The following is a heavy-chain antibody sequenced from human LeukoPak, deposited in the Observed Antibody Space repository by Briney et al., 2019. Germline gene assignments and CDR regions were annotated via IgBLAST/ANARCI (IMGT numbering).Heavy chain of an antibody. CDR2: INPNSGNT. Sequence: PVASVKVSCKASGGTFSSYAISWVRQATGQGLEWMGWINPNSGNTDYAQKFQGRVTITRDTSISTAYMELSSLRSEDTAVYYCARGVGHRGQEHSYVYYFDYWGQGPLVTVSS. CDR3: ARGVGHRGQEHSYVYYFDY. V-gene: IGHV1-8*03. CDR1: GGTFSSYA. J-gene: IGHJ4*02. D-gene: IGHD5-18*01.